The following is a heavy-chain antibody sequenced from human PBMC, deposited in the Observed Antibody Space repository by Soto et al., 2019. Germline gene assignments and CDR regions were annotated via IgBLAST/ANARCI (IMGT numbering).Heavy chain of an antibody. V-gene: IGHV1-2*02. CDR2: IHPNSGGT. CDR3: ARAGLTTLELATIY. CDR1: GYTFTDYY. D-gene: IGHD5-12*01. Sequence: QVQLVQSGSEVKKPGASVRVSCKASGYTFTDYYLHWVRQSPGQGLEWMGWIHPNSGGTRFPQQFQGRVVMIRDTSISTAYMELSRLTSDDTAVYYCARAGLTTLELATIYSGQGTLVTASS. J-gene: IGHJ4*02.